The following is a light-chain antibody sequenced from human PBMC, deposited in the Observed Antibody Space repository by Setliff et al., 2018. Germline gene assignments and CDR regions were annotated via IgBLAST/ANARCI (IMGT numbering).Light chain of an antibody. Sequence: QSALTQPASVSGSPGQSITISCTGTSSDVGSYNLVSWYQQHPGKAPKLMIYEVSKRPSGVSNRFSGSKSGNTASLTISGLQAEDEADYYCSSYAGSNNPDVFGTGTKVTVL. CDR3: SSYAGSNNPDV. V-gene: IGLV2-23*02. CDR1: SSDVGSYNL. J-gene: IGLJ1*01. CDR2: EVS.